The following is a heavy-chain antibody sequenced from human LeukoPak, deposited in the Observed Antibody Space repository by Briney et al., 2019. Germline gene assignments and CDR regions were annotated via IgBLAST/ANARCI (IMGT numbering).Heavy chain of an antibody. CDR2: ISYDGSNK. Sequence: GRSLSLTCAASGFTFSSYGMHWVRQAPGKGLEWVAVISYDGSNKYYADSVKGRFTISRDNSKNTLYLQMNSLRAEDTAVYYCAKDGMATISYYFDYWGQGTLVTVSS. J-gene: IGHJ4*02. CDR1: GFTFSSYG. CDR3: AKDGMATISYYFDY. D-gene: IGHD5-24*01. V-gene: IGHV3-30*18.